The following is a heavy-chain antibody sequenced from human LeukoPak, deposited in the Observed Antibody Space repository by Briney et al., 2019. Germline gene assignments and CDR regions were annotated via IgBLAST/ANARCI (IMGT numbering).Heavy chain of an antibody. CDR2: ISSNGGST. D-gene: IGHD2-2*01. CDR3: ARDYCSSTSCLLDY. J-gene: IGHJ4*02. V-gene: IGHV3-64*01. CDR1: GFTFSTYA. Sequence: TGGSLRLSCAASGFTFSTYAMHWVRQAPGKGLEYVSAISSNGGSTYYANSVKGRFTISRDNSKNTLYLQMGSLRAEDMAVYYCARDYCSSTSCLLDYWGQGTLVTVSS.